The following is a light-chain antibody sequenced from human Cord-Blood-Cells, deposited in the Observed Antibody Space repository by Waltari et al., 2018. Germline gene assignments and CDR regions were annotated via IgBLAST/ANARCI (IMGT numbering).Light chain of an antibody. J-gene: IGLJ1*01. CDR3: CSYAGSYTYV. Sequence: QSALTQPRPVSGSPGQSVTISCTGTSSDVGGYNYVPWYQQHPGKAPKLMIYDVSKRPSWVPDRFSGSKSGNTASLTISGLQAEDEADYYCCSYAGSYTYVFGTGTKVTVL. CDR1: SSDVGGYNY. CDR2: DVS. V-gene: IGLV2-11*01.